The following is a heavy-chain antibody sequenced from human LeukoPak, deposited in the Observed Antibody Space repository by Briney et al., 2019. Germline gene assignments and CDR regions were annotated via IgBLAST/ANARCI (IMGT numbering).Heavy chain of an antibody. D-gene: IGHD3-9*01. CDR1: GFTFSSHW. V-gene: IGHV3-7*03. Sequence: GGSLRLSCAVSGFTFSSHWMSWVRQAPGKGLEWVAYIKEDGSEKYYVDSVKGRFTVSRDNAKNSLYLEMSSLRAEDTAVYYCARGSFDYYYGMDVWGQGTTVTVSS. CDR3: ARGSFDYYYGMDV. CDR2: IKEDGSEK. J-gene: IGHJ6*02.